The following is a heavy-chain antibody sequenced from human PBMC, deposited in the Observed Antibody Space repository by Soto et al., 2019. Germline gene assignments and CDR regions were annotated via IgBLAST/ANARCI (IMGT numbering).Heavy chain of an antibody. CDR1: GFTFSNAW. D-gene: IGHD6-6*01. Sequence: PGGSLRLSCAASGFTFSNAWMSWVRQAPGKGLEWVGRIKSKTDGGTTAYAAPVKGRFTISRDDSKNTLYLQMNSLKTEDTAVYYCSTALSIAARVVGGMDVWGQGTTVTGSS. CDR3: STALSIAARVVGGMDV. J-gene: IGHJ6*02. CDR2: IKSKTDGGTT. V-gene: IGHV3-15*01.